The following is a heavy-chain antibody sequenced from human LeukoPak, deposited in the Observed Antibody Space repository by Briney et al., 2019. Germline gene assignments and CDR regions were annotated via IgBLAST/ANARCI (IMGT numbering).Heavy chain of an antibody. Sequence: GASVKVSCKASGYTFTGYYMHWVRQAPGQGLEWMGWISAYNGNTKYAQKLQGRVTMTTDTSTSTAYMELRSLRSDDTAVYYCARDRPDYYDSSAYLRGLYSAFGYWGQGTLVTVSS. V-gene: IGHV1-18*04. CDR3: ARDRPDYYDSSAYLRGLYSAFGY. D-gene: IGHD3-22*01. CDR1: GYTFTGYY. J-gene: IGHJ4*02. CDR2: ISAYNGNT.